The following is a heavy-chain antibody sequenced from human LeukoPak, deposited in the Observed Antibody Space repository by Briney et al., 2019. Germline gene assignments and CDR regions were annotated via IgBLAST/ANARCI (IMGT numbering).Heavy chain of an antibody. CDR3: ARGQRLRWVDY. Sequence: SETLSLTCAVYSGSFSGYYWSWIRQPPGKGLEWIGEINHSGSTNYNPSLKSRVTISVDTSKNQFSLKLSSVTAADTAVYYCARGQRLRWVDYWGQGTLVTVSS. CDR1: SGSFSGYY. D-gene: IGHD2-2*01. CDR2: INHSGST. V-gene: IGHV4-34*01. J-gene: IGHJ4*02.